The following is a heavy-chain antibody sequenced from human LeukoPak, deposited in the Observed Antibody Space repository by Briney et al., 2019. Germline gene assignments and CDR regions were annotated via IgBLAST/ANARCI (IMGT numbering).Heavy chain of an antibody. D-gene: IGHD1-14*01. Sequence: PSQTLSLTCTVSGGSISSGDYYWSWIRQPPGKGLEWIGYIYYSGSTYYNPSLKSRVTVSVDTSKNQFSLKLSSVTAADTAVYYCARGLPRYNCDYWGQGTLVTVSS. CDR3: ARGLPRYNCDY. J-gene: IGHJ4*02. CDR1: GGSISSGDYY. CDR2: IYYSGST. V-gene: IGHV4-30-4*01.